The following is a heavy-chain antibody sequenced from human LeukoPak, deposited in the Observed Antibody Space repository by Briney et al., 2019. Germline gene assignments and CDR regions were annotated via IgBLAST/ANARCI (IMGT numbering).Heavy chain of an antibody. D-gene: IGHD1-14*01. CDR2: ISYDGSNK. CDR3: TTLTGDYPDY. V-gene: IGHV3-30-3*01. CDR1: GFTFSSYA. Sequence: PGRSLRLSCAASGFTFSSYAMHWVRQAPGKGLEWVAVISYDGSNKYHADSVKGRFTISRDNSKNTLYLQMNSLKTEDTAVYYCTTLTGDYPDYWGQGTLVTVSS. J-gene: IGHJ4*02.